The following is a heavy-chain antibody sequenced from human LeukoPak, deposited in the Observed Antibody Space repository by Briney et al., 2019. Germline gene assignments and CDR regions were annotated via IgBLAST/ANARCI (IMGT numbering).Heavy chain of an antibody. V-gene: IGHV3-21*01. Sequence: GGSLRLSCAASGFTFSSYSMNWVRQAPGKGLEWVSSISSSSSYIYYADLVKGRFTISRDNAKNSLYLQMNSLRAEDTAVYYCAREVIWSGYPCFDYWGQGTLVTVSS. CDR1: GFTFSSYS. D-gene: IGHD3-3*01. J-gene: IGHJ4*02. CDR3: AREVIWSGYPCFDY. CDR2: ISSSSSYI.